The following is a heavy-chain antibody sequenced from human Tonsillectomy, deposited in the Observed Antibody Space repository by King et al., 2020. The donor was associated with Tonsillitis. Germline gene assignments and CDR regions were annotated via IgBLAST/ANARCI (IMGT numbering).Heavy chain of an antibody. CDR3: AKSLAGISGWFDR. CDR1: GFTFSSYA. J-gene: IGHJ5*02. V-gene: IGHV3-23*04. CDR2: ISGSGGST. D-gene: IGHD3-10*01. Sequence: EVQLVESGGGLVQPGGSLRLSCAASGFTFSSYAMSWVRQAPGKGLEWVSAISGSGGSTYYADSVKGRFTITRDNSKNTLYMQMNSLRAEDTAVYYCAKSLAGISGWFDRWGQGTLVTVSS.